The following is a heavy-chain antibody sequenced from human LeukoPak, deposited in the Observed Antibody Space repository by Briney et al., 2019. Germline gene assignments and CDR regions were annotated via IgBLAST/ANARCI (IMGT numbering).Heavy chain of an antibody. J-gene: IGHJ4*02. D-gene: IGHD3-10*01. CDR1: GGSISSSSYY. CDR2: IYYRGST. V-gene: IGHV4-39*01. CDR3: ARQEFGIGELLYFDY. Sequence: SETLSLTCTVSGGSISSSSYYWGWIRQPPGKGLEWIGSIYYRGSTYYNPSLKSRVTISVDTSKNQFSLKLSSVTAADTAVCYCARQEFGIGELLYFDYWGQGTLVTVSS.